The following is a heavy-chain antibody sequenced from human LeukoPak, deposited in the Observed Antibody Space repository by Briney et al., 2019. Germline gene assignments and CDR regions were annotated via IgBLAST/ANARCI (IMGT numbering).Heavy chain of an antibody. V-gene: IGHV3-23*01. CDR2: ISDSGVHT. J-gene: IGHJ4*02. CDR1: GFTFSSYA. D-gene: IGHD2-15*01. Sequence: SGGSLRLSCAASGFTFSSYAMSWVRQAPGEGLEWVSAISDSGVHTYYADSVMGRFSISRDNSENTLYLQMNSLRAEDTAVYYCAKCNGRGVVNIDYWGQGTLVTVSS. CDR3: AKCNGRGVVNIDY.